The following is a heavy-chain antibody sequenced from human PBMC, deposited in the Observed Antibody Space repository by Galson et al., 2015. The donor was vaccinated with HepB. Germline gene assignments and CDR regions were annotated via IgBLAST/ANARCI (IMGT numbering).Heavy chain of an antibody. V-gene: IGHV1-2*04. Sequence: SVKVSCKASGYTFTGYYMHWVRQAPGQGLEWMGWINPNSGGTNYAQKFQGWVTMTRDTSISTAYMELSRLRSDDTAVYYCARDSAPPYCSSTSCYVSNAFDIWGQGTMVTVSS. J-gene: IGHJ3*02. CDR3: ARDSAPPYCSSTSCYVSNAFDI. CDR1: GYTFTGYY. D-gene: IGHD2-2*01. CDR2: INPNSGGT.